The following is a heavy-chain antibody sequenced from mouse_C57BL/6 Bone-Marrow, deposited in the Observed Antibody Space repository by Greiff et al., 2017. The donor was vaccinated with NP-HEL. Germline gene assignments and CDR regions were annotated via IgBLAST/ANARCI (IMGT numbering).Heavy chain of an antibody. Sequence: EVKLVESGGDLVKPGGSLKLSCAASGFTFSSYGMSWVRQTPDKRLEWVATISSGGSYTYYPDNVKGRFTISRDNAKNTLYLQMSSLKSEDTAMYYGARHSYYIKFAYWGQGTLVTVSA. CDR1: GFTFSSYG. V-gene: IGHV5-6*01. D-gene: IGHD2-5*01. CDR3: ARHSYYIKFAY. CDR2: ISSGGSYT. J-gene: IGHJ3*01.